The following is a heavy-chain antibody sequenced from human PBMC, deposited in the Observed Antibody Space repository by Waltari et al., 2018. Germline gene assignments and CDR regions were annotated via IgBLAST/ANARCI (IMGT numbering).Heavy chain of an antibody. Sequence: VQLVQSGXEVKKPGASVKIACXASGYMFTNYYMYWVRQAPGQGLEGXXXINPNSGGXXHAQKXXXXVTMTRDTSISTAYMXXTXLRSDDTAXYFCARRKGXCTSSTCXXVQGYFGXXGQGTLVTVSS. CDR1: GYMFTNYY. V-gene: IGHV1-2*02. J-gene: IGHJ4*02. CDR3: ARRKGXCTSSTCXXVQGYFGX. D-gene: IGHD2-2*01. CDR2: INPNSGGX.